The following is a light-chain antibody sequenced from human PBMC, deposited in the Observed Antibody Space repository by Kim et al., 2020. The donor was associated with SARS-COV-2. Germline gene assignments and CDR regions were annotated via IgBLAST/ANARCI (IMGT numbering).Light chain of an antibody. CDR1: QTVLYNSNNKNY. CDR3: QQYYSTPPS. Sequence: RDTLNCKCSQTVLYNSNNKNYLAWYQQKPGQAAKLLIYWASIRESGVSDRFSGSGSETDFTLTISSLQAEDVAVYYCQQYYSTPPSFGQGTKLEI. CDR2: WAS. V-gene: IGKV4-1*01. J-gene: IGKJ2*03.